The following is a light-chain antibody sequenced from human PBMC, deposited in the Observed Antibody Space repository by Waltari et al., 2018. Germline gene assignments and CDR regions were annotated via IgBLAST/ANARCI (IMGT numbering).Light chain of an antibody. Sequence: QSVLTQPPSMSGTPGQRVTISCSGSRPNIGNNYVCWYQQLPGPAPKLLIYNSDQRPSGVPDRFSGSTSGTSASLAISGLRSEDDGDYYCAAWDDSVTGEVFGGGTRLTVL. V-gene: IGLV1-47*01. J-gene: IGLJ3*02. CDR2: NSD. CDR1: RPNIGNNY. CDR3: AAWDDSVTGEV.